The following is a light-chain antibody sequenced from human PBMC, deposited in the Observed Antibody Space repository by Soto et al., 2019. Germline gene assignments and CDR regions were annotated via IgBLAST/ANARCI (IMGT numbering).Light chain of an antibody. CDR3: SAWDERLSGWV. J-gene: IGLJ3*02. V-gene: IGLV2-14*01. CDR2: EVS. Sequence: QSALTQPASVSGSPGQSITISCTGTSSDVGGYNYVSWYQQHPGKAPKVMIYEVSNRPSGVPDRFSGSKAGTSASLVISGLRSEDEADYYCSAWDERLSGWVFGGGTQLTVL. CDR1: SSDVGGYNY.